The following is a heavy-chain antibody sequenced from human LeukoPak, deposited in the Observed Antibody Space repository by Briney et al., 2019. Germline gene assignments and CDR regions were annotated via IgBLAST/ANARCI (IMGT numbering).Heavy chain of an antibody. CDR2: ISYDGSNK. J-gene: IGHJ4*02. Sequence: PGGSLRLSCAASGFTFSSYAMHWVRQAPGKGLEWVAVISYDGSNKYYADSVKGRFTISRDNSKNTLYLQMNSLRAEDTAVYYCAREEKGFDYWGQGTLVTVSS. V-gene: IGHV3-30*04. CDR3: AREEKGFDY. CDR1: GFTFSSYA.